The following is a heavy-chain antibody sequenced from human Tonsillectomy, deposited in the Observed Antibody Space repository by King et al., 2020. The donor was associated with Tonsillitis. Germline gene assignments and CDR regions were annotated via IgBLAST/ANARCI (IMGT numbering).Heavy chain of an antibody. Sequence: VQLVESGGGVVQPGRSLRLSCADSGFTFSSYGMHWVRQAPGKGLEWVAVISFDASYKYYADSVKGRFTISRDNSKNTLFLQMNSLRAEDTAVYYCAKEGALAAVSSDYYYGLDFWGQGTTVTVSS. CDR2: ISFDASYK. CDR1: GFTFSSYG. J-gene: IGHJ6*02. CDR3: AKEGALAAVSSDYYYGLDF. D-gene: IGHD6-19*01. V-gene: IGHV3-30*18.